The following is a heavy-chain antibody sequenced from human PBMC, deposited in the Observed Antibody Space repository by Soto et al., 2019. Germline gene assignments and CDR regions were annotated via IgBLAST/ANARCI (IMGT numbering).Heavy chain of an antibody. CDR1: GGSISSGGYY. V-gene: IGHV4-31*03. CDR2: IYYSGST. J-gene: IGHJ5*01. D-gene: IGHD4-4*01. CDR3: ARVSPPMTTVAWFDP. Sequence: SETLSLTCTVSGGSISSGGYYWSWIRQHPGKGLEWIGYIYYSGSTYYNPSLKSRVTISVDTSKNQFSLKLSSVTAADTAVYYCARVSPPMTTVAWFDPWGQGTLVTVSS.